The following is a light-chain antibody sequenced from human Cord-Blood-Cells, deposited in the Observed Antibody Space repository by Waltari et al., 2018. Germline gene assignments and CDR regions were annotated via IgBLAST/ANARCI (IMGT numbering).Light chain of an antibody. J-gene: IGLJ3*02. V-gene: IGLV2-14*01. CDR3: SSYTSSSTRV. Sequence: QSALTQPASVSGSPGQSITISCTGTSSDVGGYNYVPWYQQHQGKAPKLMIYDVSKRPSGVSNRFSGSKSGNTASLTISGLQAEDEADYYCSSYTSSSTRVFGGGTKLTVL. CDR1: SSDVGGYNY. CDR2: DVS.